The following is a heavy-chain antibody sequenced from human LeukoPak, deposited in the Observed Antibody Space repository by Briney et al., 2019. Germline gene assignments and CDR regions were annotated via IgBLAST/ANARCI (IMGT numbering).Heavy chain of an antibody. J-gene: IGHJ4*02. CDR1: GFTFSNAW. CDR3: TTSPDVDTAMVTSGYFDY. CDR2: IKSKTDGGTT. D-gene: IGHD5-18*01. V-gene: IGHV3-15*01. Sequence: GGSLRLSCAASGFTFSNAWMSLVRQAPGKGLEWVGRIKSKTDGGTTDYAAPVKGRFTISRDDSKNTLYLQMNSLKTEDTAVYYCTTSPDVDTAMVTSGYFDYWGQGTLVTVSS.